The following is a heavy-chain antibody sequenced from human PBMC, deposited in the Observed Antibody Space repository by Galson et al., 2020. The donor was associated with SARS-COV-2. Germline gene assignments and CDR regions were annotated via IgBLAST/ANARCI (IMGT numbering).Heavy chain of an antibody. J-gene: IGHJ3*02. CDR1: GFTFSSYA. CDR3: AREMATISPSESEAFDI. CDR2: ISYDGSNK. V-gene: IGHV3-30*01. D-gene: IGHD5-12*01. Sequence: LSLTCAASGFTFSSYAMHWVRQAPGKGLEWVAVISYDGSNKYYADSVKGRFTISRDNSKNTLYLQMNSLRAEDTAVYYCAREMATISPSESEAFDIWGQGTMVTVSS.